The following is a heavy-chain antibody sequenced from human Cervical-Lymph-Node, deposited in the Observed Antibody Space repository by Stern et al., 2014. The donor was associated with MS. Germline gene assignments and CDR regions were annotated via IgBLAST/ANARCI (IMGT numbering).Heavy chain of an antibody. V-gene: IGHV7-4-1*02. CDR1: GYTFSNYA. Sequence: QVQLVQSGSELKKPGASLKVSCKTSGYTFSNYAMNWVRQAPGQGLEWMGWINTNKGNSAYAQGFQGRFVFSLDTTVSTASLQISSLKAEDTAVYYCARDKNTYGYGGTDYWGQGTLVTVSS. D-gene: IGHD5-18*01. J-gene: IGHJ4*02. CDR2: INTNKGNS. CDR3: ARDKNTYGYGGTDY.